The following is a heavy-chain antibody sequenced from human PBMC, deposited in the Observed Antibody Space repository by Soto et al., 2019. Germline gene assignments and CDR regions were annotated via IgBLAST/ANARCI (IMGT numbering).Heavy chain of an antibody. CDR3: ARAIAGTTVDP. CDR1: GGSISSYY. D-gene: IGHD1-7*01. CDR2: IYYSGST. V-gene: IGHV4-59*01. J-gene: IGHJ5*02. Sequence: SETLSLTCPVSGGSISSYYWSWIRQPPGKGLEWIGYIYYSGSTNYNPSLKSRVTISVDTSKNQFSLKLSSVTAADTAVYYCARAIAGTTVDPWGQGTLVTVSS.